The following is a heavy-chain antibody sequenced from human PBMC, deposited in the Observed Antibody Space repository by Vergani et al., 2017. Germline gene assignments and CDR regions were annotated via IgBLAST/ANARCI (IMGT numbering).Heavy chain of an antibody. D-gene: IGHD3-16*01. CDR3: AREGGRGLRPGGLDY. Sequence: QVQLVESGGGVVQPGRSLRLSCAASGFTFSSYGMHWVRQAPGKGLEWVAVIWYDGSNKYYADSVKGRFTISRDNSKNTLYLQMNSLRAEDTAVYYCAREGGRGLRPGGLDYWGQGTLVTVSS. V-gene: IGHV3-33*01. J-gene: IGHJ4*02. CDR2: IWYDGSNK. CDR1: GFTFSSYG.